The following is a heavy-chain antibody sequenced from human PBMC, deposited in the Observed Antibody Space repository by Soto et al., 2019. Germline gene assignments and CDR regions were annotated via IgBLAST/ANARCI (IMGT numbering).Heavy chain of an antibody. CDR3: ATNRPYDDYGDY. D-gene: IGHD4-17*01. J-gene: IGHJ4*02. Sequence: GGSLRLSCAASGFTFSSYSINWVRQAPGKGLEWVSSITSSSSYKYYADSVKGRFTISRDNAKNSLYLQMNSLRVEDTAVYYCATNRPYDDYGDYWGQGTLVTVSS. CDR1: GFTFSSYS. V-gene: IGHV3-21*01. CDR2: ITSSSSYK.